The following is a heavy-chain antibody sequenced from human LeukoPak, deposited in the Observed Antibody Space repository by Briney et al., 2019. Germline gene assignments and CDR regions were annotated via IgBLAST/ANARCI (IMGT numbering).Heavy chain of an antibody. V-gene: IGHV4-34*01. J-gene: IGHJ4*02. D-gene: IGHD3-22*01. CDR3: ARRYYDSSGYYKPFGY. CDR1: GGSFSGYY. Sequence: ASETLSLTCAVYGGSFSGYYWSWIRQPPGKGLEWIGEINHSGSTNYNPSLKSRVTISVDTSKNQFSLKLSSVTAADTAVYYCARRYYDSSGYYKPFGYWGQGTLVTVSS. CDR2: INHSGST.